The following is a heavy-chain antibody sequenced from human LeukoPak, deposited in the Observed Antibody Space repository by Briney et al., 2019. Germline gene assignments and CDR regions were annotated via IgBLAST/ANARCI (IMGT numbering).Heavy chain of an antibody. D-gene: IGHD3-9*01. Sequence: KPSETLSLTCTVSGGSISSGTYQWGWIRQPPEKGLEWIGSAYHNGSAYYHPSLKSRVTIFVDTSQNQFSLRLTSVTAADTAVYYCARLPIVLPNFDWLLSLDDYFDYWGQGALVTVSS. V-gene: IGHV4-39*01. CDR1: GGSISSGTYQ. CDR3: ARLPIVLPNFDWLLSLDDYFDY. J-gene: IGHJ4*02. CDR2: AYHNGSA.